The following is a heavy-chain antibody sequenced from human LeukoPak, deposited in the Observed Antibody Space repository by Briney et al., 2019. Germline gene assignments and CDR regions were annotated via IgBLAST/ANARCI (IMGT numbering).Heavy chain of an antibody. CDR2: ISSSSSCI. CDR3: ARDRTVVTPIPLYYFGY. V-gene: IGHV3-21*01. CDR1: GFTFSSYS. D-gene: IGHD4-23*01. Sequence: GGSLRLSCAASGFTFSSYSMNWVRQAPGKGLEWVSSISSSSSCIYYADSVKGRFTISRDNAKNSLYLQMNSLRAEDTAVYYCARDRTVVTPIPLYYFGYWGQGTLVTASS. J-gene: IGHJ4*02.